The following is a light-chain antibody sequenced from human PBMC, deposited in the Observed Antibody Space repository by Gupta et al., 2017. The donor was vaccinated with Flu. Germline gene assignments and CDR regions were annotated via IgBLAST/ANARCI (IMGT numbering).Light chain of an antibody. CDR1: SSNIGNNY. CDR3: GTWDSSLSVGG. J-gene: IGLJ1*01. Sequence: QSVLTQPPSVSAAPGQKVPISCSGSSSNIGNNYVSWYQQLPGTAPKLLLYENKKRPSGIPDRFSGSKSGTSATLGITGLQTGDEADYYCGTWDSSLSVGGFGTGTKVTVL. CDR2: ENK. V-gene: IGLV1-51*02.